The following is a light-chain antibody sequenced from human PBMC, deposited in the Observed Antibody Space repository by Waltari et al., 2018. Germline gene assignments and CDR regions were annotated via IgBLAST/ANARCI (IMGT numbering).Light chain of an antibody. J-gene: IGKJ1*01. CDR1: PSVLYSSNNKNY. V-gene: IGKV4-1*01. Sequence: DIVMTQSPDSLAVSLGERATINCKSSPSVLYSSNNKNYLAWYQQKPGQPPKLLIYWASTRESGVPDRFSGSGSGTDFTLTISSLQAEDVAVYYCQKYYSTPPRTFGQGTKVEIK. CDR2: WAS. CDR3: QKYYSTPPRT.